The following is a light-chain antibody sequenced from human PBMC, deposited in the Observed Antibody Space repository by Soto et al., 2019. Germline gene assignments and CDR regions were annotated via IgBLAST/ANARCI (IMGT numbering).Light chain of an antibody. CDR1: QSVSSSY. CDR3: QQYGSSLLT. CDR2: GAS. Sequence: EIVLTQSPGTLSLSPGERATLSFSASQSVSSSYLAWYQQKPGQAPRLLIYGASSRATGIPDRFSGSGSGTDFTLTISRLEPEDFAAYYCQQYGSSLLTFGGGTKVDIK. J-gene: IGKJ4*01. V-gene: IGKV3-20*01.